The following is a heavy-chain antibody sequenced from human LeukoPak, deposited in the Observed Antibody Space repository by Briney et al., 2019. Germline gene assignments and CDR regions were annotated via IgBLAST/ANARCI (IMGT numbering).Heavy chain of an antibody. V-gene: IGHV3-11*01. CDR3: ARSMGFGELLCLGY. CDR2: ISWNSGSI. Sequence: GGSLRLSCAASGFTLSDYYMSWIRQTQGKGMEGVSGISWNSGSIGYADSVKGRFTISRDNAKNSLYLQMNSLRAEDTAVYYCARSMGFGELLCLGYWGQGTLVTVSS. CDR1: GFTLSDYY. D-gene: IGHD3-10*01. J-gene: IGHJ4*02.